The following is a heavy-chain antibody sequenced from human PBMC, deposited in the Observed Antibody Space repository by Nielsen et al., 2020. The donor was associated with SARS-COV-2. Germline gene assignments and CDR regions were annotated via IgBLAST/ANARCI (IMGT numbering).Heavy chain of an antibody. CDR1: GYTFTDYY. J-gene: IGHJ6*02. CDR3: ARDMPYSSRYYYYYGMDV. Sequence: ASVQVSCQASGYTFTDYYMHWVGQAPRQGLEGMGWINPNSGGTNYAQKFQGWVTMTTVTSTSTAYMELRSLRSDDTAVYYCARDMPYSSRYYYYYGMDVWGQGTLVTVSS. V-gene: IGHV1-2*04. D-gene: IGHD6-19*01. CDR2: INPNSGGT.